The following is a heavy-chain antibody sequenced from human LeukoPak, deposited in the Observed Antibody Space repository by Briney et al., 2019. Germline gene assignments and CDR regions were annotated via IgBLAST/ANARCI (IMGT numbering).Heavy chain of an antibody. CDR3: ARAGYDFWSGYFFDY. CDR2: ISWDGGST. D-gene: IGHD3-3*01. J-gene: IGHJ4*02. Sequence: GGSLRPSCAASGFTFGDYTMHWVRQAPGKGLEWVSLISWDGGSTYYADSVKGRFTISRDNSKNSLYLQMNSLRTEDTALYYCARAGYDFWSGYFFDYWGQGALVTVSS. CDR1: GFTFGDYT. V-gene: IGHV3-43*01.